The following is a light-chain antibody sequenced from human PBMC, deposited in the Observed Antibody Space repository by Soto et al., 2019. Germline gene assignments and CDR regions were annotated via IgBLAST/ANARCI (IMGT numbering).Light chain of an antibody. V-gene: IGKV1-9*01. Sequence: DIQLTQSPSFLSASVGDRVTITCRASQGISSYLAWYQQKPGKAPKLLIYAASTLQSGVPSRFSGSGSGTEFTLTISSLQPEDFATYYCQRLNSYPSTFGQGTKVEIK. CDR1: QGISSY. J-gene: IGKJ1*01. CDR3: QRLNSYPST. CDR2: AAS.